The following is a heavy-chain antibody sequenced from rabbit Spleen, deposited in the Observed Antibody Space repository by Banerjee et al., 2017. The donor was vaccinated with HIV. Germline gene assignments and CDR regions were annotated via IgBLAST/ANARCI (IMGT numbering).Heavy chain of an antibody. CDR1: GFSFSSSYY. V-gene: IGHV1S45*01. CDR2: IYTGSDTT. J-gene: IGHJ4*01. D-gene: IGHD6-1*01. Sequence: QEQLVESGGGLVQPEGSLTLTCTASGFSFSSSYYMYWVRQAPGKGLEWIGCIYTGSDTTWYASWAKGRFTISKTSSTTVTLEMTSLTVADTATYFCARDDGSYDYIDGYFNLWGQGTLVTVS. CDR3: ARDDGSYDYIDGYFNL.